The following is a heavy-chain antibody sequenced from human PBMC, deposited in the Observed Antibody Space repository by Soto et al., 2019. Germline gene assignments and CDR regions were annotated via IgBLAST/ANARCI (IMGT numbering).Heavy chain of an antibody. CDR1: GYIFTAYS. CDR3: AREENCSEGIGYSEYFQR. CDR2: VNPSGGST. Sequence: GASVKVSCKASGYIFTAYSMHWVRQAPGQGLEWMGVVNPSGGSTNYAPKFQGRITMTRDTSTSTVYMDLSSLTSEDTAVYYCAREENCSEGIGYSEYFQRWAQGTLVTVS. D-gene: IGHD2-15*01. J-gene: IGHJ1*01. V-gene: IGHV1-46*01.